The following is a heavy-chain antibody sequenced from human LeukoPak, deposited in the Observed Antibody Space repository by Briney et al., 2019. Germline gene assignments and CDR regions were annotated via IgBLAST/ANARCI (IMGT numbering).Heavy chain of an antibody. Sequence: PSETLSLTCSVPGGPISSYWWSWIRQPPGKGLEWIGSIYYSGSTHYNPSLKSRVTISVDTSKNQFSLKLSSVTAADTAVYYCARGSSGWSHYFDYWGQGTLVTVSS. V-gene: IGHV4-59*05. D-gene: IGHD6-19*01. J-gene: IGHJ4*02. CDR1: GGPISSYW. CDR3: ARGSSGWSHYFDY. CDR2: IYYSGST.